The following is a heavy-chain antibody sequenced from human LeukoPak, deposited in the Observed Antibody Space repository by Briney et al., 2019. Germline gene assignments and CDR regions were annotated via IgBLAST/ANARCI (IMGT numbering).Heavy chain of an antibody. Sequence: ASVRVSCKSCGYTFTRYYMHWVPQPPGQGREWVVIINPSGGSTINTQKLQGRDTMTRHTSTVYMQLTSLRSEDPAVYYCAREGVAATGLDYWGQGNLVTVSS. CDR2: INPSGGST. D-gene: IGHD6-13*01. CDR1: GYTFTRYY. J-gene: IGHJ4*02. CDR3: AREGVAATGLDY. V-gene: IGHV1-46*01.